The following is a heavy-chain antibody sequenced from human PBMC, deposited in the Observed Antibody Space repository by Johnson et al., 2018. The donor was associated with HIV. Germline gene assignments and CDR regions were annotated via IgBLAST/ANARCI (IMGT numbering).Heavy chain of an antibody. J-gene: IGHJ3*01. CDR1: RFTFSSYG. V-gene: IGHV3-30*02. CDR3: ARGSRYTYDNDDVYLLQAFDY. Sequence: QMQLVESGGGVVQPGGSLRLSCAASRFTFSSYGMHWVRQAPGKGLDGVPFIRYDGSIKSYADSVKVRFPSSRDNSKNTLYLEMNSLRAEDTAVYYCARGSRYTYDNDDVYLLQAFDYWGQGTMVTVSS. CDR2: IRYDGSIK. D-gene: IGHD3-16*01.